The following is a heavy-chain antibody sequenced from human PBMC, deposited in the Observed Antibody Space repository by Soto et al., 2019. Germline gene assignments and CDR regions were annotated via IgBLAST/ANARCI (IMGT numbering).Heavy chain of an antibody. Sequence: GGSLRLSCAASGFTFSNYAMHWVRQAPGKGLEWVAVISYDGSNKYYADSVKGRFTISRDNSRNTLYLQMNSLRAEDTAVYYCAKGGSRYYDILTGSQAFDIWGQGTMVTVSS. CDR3: AKGGSRYYDILTGSQAFDI. CDR1: GFTFSNYA. CDR2: ISYDGSNK. D-gene: IGHD3-9*01. J-gene: IGHJ3*02. V-gene: IGHV3-30*18.